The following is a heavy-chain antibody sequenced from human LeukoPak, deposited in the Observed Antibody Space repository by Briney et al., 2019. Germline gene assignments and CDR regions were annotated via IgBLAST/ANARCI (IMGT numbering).Heavy chain of an antibody. D-gene: IGHD6-13*01. V-gene: IGHV3-30*18. Sequence: PGGSLRLSCAASRFTFSYFAMHWVRQAPGKGLESVAVLSDDGSNKFYADSVKGRFTISRDNSKNTLYLQMNSLRAEDTAFYYCAKDPHSSSWYYFDSWGQGTLVTVSS. J-gene: IGHJ4*02. CDR3: AKDPHSSSWYYFDS. CDR2: LSDDGSNK. CDR1: RFTFSYFA.